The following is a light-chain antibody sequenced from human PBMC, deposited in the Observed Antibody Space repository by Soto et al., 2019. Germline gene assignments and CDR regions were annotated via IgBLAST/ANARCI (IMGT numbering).Light chain of an antibody. CDR1: SSDVGSYNL. J-gene: IGLJ1*01. CDR3: CSYAGSSTFYV. Sequence: QSALTQSASVSGSPGQSITISCTGTSSDVGSYNLVSWYQQHPGKAPKLMIYEVTKRPSGVSNRFSGSKSGNTASLTISGLQAEDEADYYCCSYAGSSTFYVFGTGTEVTVL. CDR2: EVT. V-gene: IGLV2-23*02.